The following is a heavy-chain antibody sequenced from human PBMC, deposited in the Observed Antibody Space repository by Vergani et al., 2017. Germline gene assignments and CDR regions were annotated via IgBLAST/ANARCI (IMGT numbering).Heavy chain of an antibody. CDR2: ISGHGDRT. V-gene: IGHV3-23*01. CDR3: AREERSNTSPFVGD. J-gene: IGHJ4*02. Sequence: EVHLLESGGGQVEAGGSLRLSCVASGFTFSNSAMSWVRQTSGKGLEWVSAISGHGDRTYYADSVEGRFTISRDNSTNTVYLQMNSLKAEDRATYYCAREERSNTSPFVGDWGQGTLVTV. CDR1: GFTFSNSA. D-gene: IGHD2/OR15-2a*01.